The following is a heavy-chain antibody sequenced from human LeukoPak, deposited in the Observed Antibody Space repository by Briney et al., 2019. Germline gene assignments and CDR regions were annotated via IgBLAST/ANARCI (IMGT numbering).Heavy chain of an antibody. D-gene: IGHD4-23*01. CDR1: GYTFRTYG. Sequence: ASVKVSCKASGYTFRTYGISWVRQAPGQGLEWMGWISAHSGNTNYPQKLQGRATMTTDTSTTTAYMELRSLTSDDTAIYYCARDRGDYGGFLDYWGQGTLVTVSS. CDR2: ISAHSGNT. V-gene: IGHV1-18*01. J-gene: IGHJ4*02. CDR3: ARDRGDYGGFLDY.